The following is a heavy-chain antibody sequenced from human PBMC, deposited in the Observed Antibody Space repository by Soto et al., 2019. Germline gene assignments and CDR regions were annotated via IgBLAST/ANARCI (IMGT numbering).Heavy chain of an antibody. D-gene: IGHD3-10*01. CDR2: INAGNGNT. CDR1: GYTFTSYA. J-gene: IGHJ4*02. V-gene: IGHV1-3*01. Sequence: ASVKVSCKASGYTFTSYAMHWVRQAPGQRLEWMGWINAGNGNTKYSQKFQGRVTITRDTSASTAYMELSSLRSEDTAVYYCARELTMVRGVVLGGPGYWGQGTLVTVSS. CDR3: ARELTMVRGVVLGGPGY.